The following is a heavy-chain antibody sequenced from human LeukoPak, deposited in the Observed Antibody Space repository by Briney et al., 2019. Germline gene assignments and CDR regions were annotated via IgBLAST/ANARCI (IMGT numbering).Heavy chain of an antibody. CDR1: GYTFAGYY. V-gene: IGHV1-2*02. D-gene: IGHD3-10*01. J-gene: IGHJ4*02. Sequence: GASVNVSCKPSGYTFAGYYMHWGRQAPGQGLEWMGWIDPNSGGTTHAQKVQGRVTMTRDTSISTAYMELSRLRSDDTAVYYCASLWFGEFHLDYWGQGTLVTVSS. CDR2: IDPNSGGT. CDR3: ASLWFGEFHLDY.